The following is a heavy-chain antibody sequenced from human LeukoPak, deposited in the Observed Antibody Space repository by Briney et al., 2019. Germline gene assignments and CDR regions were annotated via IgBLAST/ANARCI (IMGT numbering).Heavy chain of an antibody. J-gene: IGHJ4*02. Sequence: SVKVSCKASGGTFSSYAISWVRQAPGQGLEWMGRIIPILGIANYAQKFQGRVTITADKSTSTAYMELRSLRSEDRAVYYCARGYYDSSGYFDYWGEGTLVTVSS. CDR3: ARGYYDSSGYFDY. V-gene: IGHV1-69*04. CDR2: IIPILGIA. D-gene: IGHD3-22*01. CDR1: GGTFSSYA.